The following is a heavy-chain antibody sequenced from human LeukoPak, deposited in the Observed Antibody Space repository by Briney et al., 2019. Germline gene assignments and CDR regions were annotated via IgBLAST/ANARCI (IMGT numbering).Heavy chain of an antibody. J-gene: IGHJ3*02. CDR1: GFTFSSYW. CDR3: ARDWKVTTSRDAFDI. D-gene: IGHD4-17*01. V-gene: IGHV3-7*01. Sequence: GGSLRLSCAASGFTFSSYWMSWVRQAPGKGLEWVANIKQDGSEKYYVDSVKGRFTTSRDNAKNSLYLQMNSLRAEDTAVYYCARDWKVTTSRDAFDIWGPGTMVTVSS. CDR2: IKQDGSEK.